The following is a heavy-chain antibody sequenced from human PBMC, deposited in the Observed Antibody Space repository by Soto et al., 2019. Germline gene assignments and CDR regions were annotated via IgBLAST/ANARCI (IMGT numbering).Heavy chain of an antibody. V-gene: IGHV3-7*01. J-gene: IGHJ4*02. CDR3: ARDSPHDYGDYVDY. D-gene: IGHD4-17*01. CDR2: IKQDGSEK. CDR1: GFTFSSYW. Sequence: GGSLRLSCAASGFTFSSYWMSWVRQAPGKGLEWVANIKQDGSEKYYVDSVKGRFTISRDNAKNSLYLQMNSLRAEDTAVYYCARDSPHDYGDYVDYWGQGTLVTVSS.